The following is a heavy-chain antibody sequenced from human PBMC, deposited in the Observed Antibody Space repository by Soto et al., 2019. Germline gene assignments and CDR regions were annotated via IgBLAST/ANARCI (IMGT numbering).Heavy chain of an antibody. Sequence: GSLRLSCAASGLIFSNYRMHWVRQAPGKGLEWVSCISTDGSITNCADSVKGRFTVSRDNAKNTLYLQMNSLRADDTSVYYCAKDSYSNYGYSDFWGQGTMVTVSS. D-gene: IGHD4-4*01. V-gene: IGHV3-74*01. CDR1: GLIFSNYR. J-gene: IGHJ4*02. CDR2: ISTDGSIT. CDR3: AKDSYSNYGYSDF.